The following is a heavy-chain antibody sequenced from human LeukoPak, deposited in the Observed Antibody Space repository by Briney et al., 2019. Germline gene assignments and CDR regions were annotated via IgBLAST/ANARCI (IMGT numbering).Heavy chain of an antibody. D-gene: IGHD3-22*01. CDR2: INPNSGGT. J-gene: IGHJ1*01. V-gene: IGHV1-2*02. CDR3: ARGKAYYYDSSGYFYSLDFQH. Sequence: ASVKVSCKASGYTFTGYYMHWVRQAPGQGLEWMGWINPNSGGTNYAQKFQGRVTMTRDTSISTAYMELSRLRSDDTAVYYCARGKAYYYDSSGYFYSLDFQHWGQGTLVTVSS. CDR1: GYTFTGYY.